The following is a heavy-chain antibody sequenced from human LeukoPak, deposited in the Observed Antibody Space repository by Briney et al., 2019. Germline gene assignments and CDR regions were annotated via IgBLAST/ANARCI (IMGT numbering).Heavy chain of an antibody. CDR2: ISSSSSYI. D-gene: IGHD2-21*02. J-gene: IGHJ5*02. V-gene: IGHV3-21*01. CDR1: GFTFSSYS. CDR3: AREDCGGGCPRPNWFDP. Sequence: GGSLRLSCAASGFTFSSYSMNWVRQAPGKGLEWVSSISSSSSYIYYADSVKGRFTISRDNAKNSLYLQMNSLRAEDTAVYYCAREDCGGGCPRPNWFDPWGQGTLVTVSS.